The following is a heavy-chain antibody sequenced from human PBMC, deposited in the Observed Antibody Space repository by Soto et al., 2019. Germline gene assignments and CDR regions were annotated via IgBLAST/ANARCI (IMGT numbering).Heavy chain of an antibody. Sequence: EVQLEESGGDLVQPGGSLRLSCAASGFTLSAYWMTWVRQAPGKGLEWVANINRDGSKKSYLDSVRGRFTICRDNVGNSLYLQVDSLRADDTALYYCARDVSPGSSSLYLDAFDIWGQGTMVTVSS. CDR3: ARDVSPGSSSLYLDAFDI. V-gene: IGHV3-7*05. CDR2: INRDGSKK. J-gene: IGHJ3*02. CDR1: GFTLSAYW. D-gene: IGHD6-13*01.